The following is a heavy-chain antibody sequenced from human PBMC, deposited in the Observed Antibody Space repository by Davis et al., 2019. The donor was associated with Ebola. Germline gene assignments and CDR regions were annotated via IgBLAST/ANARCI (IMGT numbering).Heavy chain of an antibody. Sequence: GESLKISCAAPGFTFSSYSMNWVRQAPGKGLEWVSSISSSSSYIYYADSVKGRFTISRDNAKNSLYLQMNSLRAEDTAVYYCARAPLVVVAAIRTYYFDYWGQGTLVTVSS. J-gene: IGHJ4*02. CDR3: ARAPLVVVAAIRTYYFDY. D-gene: IGHD2-15*01. CDR1: GFTFSSYS. V-gene: IGHV3-21*01. CDR2: ISSSSSYI.